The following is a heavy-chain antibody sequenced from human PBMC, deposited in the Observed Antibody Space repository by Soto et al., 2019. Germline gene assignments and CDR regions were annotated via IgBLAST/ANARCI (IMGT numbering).Heavy chain of an antibody. CDR2: IIPIFGTA. Sequence: QVQLVQSGAEVKKPGSSVKVSCKASGGTFSSYAISWVRQAPGQGLEWMGGIIPIFGTANYAQKFQGRVTITADESTSTAYMELSSLRSEDTAVYYCARSLRYFDWLLLNYYYYYGMDVWGQGTTVTVSS. D-gene: IGHD3-9*01. CDR1: GGTFSSYA. CDR3: ARSLRYFDWLLLNYYYYYGMDV. V-gene: IGHV1-69*01. J-gene: IGHJ6*02.